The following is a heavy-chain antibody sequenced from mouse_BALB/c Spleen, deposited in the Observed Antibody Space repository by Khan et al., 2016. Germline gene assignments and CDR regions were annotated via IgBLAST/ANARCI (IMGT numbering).Heavy chain of an antibody. CDR1: GYTFTYYW. V-gene: IGHV1-87*01. CDR3: ARYDKGYYFAY. D-gene: IGHD2-3*01. CDR2: IYPGDGDT. J-gene: IGHJ2*01. Sequence: QVQLQQSGAELARPGASVKLSCKASGYTFTYYWMQWVKQRPGQGLKWIGAIYPGDGDTSYTQKFKGKATLTADKSSSTAYMQLSSLASADSAVYYCARYDKGYYFAYWGQGTTLTVSS.